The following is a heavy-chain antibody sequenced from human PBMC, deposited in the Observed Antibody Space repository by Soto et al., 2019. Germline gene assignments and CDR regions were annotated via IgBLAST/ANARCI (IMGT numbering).Heavy chain of an antibody. V-gene: IGHV5-51*01. CDR1: GYTFSSYR. CDR2: ISPGDSDT. J-gene: IGHJ4*01. CDR3: ARHATYYDILSGYYFDY. D-gene: IGHD3-9*01. Sequence: GESLKISCKGSGYTFSSYRISWVRQVPGKGLEWMGIISPGDSDTKYSQSFQGQVTISADKSISTAYLQWNSLKASDTAMYYCARHATYYDILSGYYFDYWGHGNLVTVYS.